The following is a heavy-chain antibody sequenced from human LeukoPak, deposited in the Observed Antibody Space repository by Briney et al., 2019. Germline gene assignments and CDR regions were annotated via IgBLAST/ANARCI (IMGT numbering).Heavy chain of an antibody. CDR2: IYTSGST. CDR1: GGSISSGSYY. Sequence: PSQTLSLTCTVSGGSISSGSYYWSWIRQPAGKGLEWIGRIYTSGSTNYNPSLKSRVTISVDTSKNQFSLKLSSVTAADTAVYYCAREGDAFDIWDQGTMVTVSS. J-gene: IGHJ3*02. V-gene: IGHV4-61*02. CDR3: AREGDAFDI.